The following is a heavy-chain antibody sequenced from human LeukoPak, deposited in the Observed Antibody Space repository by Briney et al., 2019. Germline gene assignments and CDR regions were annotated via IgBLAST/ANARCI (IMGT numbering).Heavy chain of an antibody. V-gene: IGHV1-69*05. J-gene: IGHJ4*02. Sequence: SVKVSCKASGGTFSSYAISWVRQAPGQGLEWMGGIIPIFGTADYAQKFQGRVTITTDESTSTAYMELSSLRSEDTAVYYCARASYSSGWYDRGGFDYWGQGTLVTVSS. CDR1: GGTFSSYA. CDR2: IIPIFGTA. CDR3: ARASYSSGWYDRGGFDY. D-gene: IGHD6-19*01.